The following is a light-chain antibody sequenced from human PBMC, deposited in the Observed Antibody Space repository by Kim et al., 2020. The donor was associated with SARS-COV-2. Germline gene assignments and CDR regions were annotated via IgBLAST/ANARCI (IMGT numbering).Light chain of an antibody. CDR3: QQYKDWPIT. V-gene: IGKV3-15*01. Sequence: EIVMTQSPGTLPVSPGERATLSCRASQSVSSNVAWYLQKPGQPPRLLVYDASTRATGVPARFSGSGYGTEFTLTINSLQSEDFAVYYCQQYKDWPITFGGGTKVDIK. CDR2: DAS. J-gene: IGKJ4*01. CDR1: QSVSSN.